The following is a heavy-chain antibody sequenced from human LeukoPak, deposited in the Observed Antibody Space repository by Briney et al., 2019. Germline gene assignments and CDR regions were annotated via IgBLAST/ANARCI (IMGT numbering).Heavy chain of an antibody. J-gene: IGHJ4*02. V-gene: IGHV1-24*01. CDR3: ATVGCRYCSSTSCYPFDY. D-gene: IGHD2-2*01. CDR2: FDPEDGET. Sequence: ASVKVSCKVSGYTLTELSMHWVRQAPGKGLEWMGGFDPEDGETIYAQKFQGRVTMTEDTSTDTAYMELSSLRSEDTAVYYCATVGCRYCSSTSCYPFDYWGQGTPVTVSS. CDR1: GYTLTELS.